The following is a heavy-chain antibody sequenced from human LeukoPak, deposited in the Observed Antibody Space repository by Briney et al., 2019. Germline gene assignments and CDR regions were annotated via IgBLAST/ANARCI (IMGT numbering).Heavy chain of an antibody. V-gene: IGHV3-53*01. CDR2: IHTSGDT. CDR1: GLTGSHNY. J-gene: IGHJ5*02. CDR3: IVFGDSNH. D-gene: IGHD4-17*01. Sequence: GGSLRLSCVASGLTGSHNYVSWVRQAAGKGLEWVSAIHTSGDTCYADSVKGRFTISRDTSKNTLYLQINSLRVEDTAVYYCIVFGDSNHWGQGTLVTVSS.